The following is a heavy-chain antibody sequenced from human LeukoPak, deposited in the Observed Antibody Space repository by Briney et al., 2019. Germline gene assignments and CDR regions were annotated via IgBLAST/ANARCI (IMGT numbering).Heavy chain of an antibody. D-gene: IGHD3-10*01. J-gene: IGHJ4*02. CDR2: IGGSGSST. CDR1: GFTFSSYA. Sequence: PGGSLRLSCAAAGFTFSSYAMNWVRQAPGKGLEWVSVIGGSGSSTNYADSVKGRFTISRDNSKNTLYLQMSSLRVEDTAVYYCAKGYYSGSGRYYFDFWGQGTLVTVSS. V-gene: IGHV3-23*01. CDR3: AKGYYSGSGRYYFDF.